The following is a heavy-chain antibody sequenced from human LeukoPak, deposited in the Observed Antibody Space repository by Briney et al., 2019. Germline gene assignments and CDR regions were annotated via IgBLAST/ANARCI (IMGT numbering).Heavy chain of an antibody. CDR1: GFTFDDYG. CDR2: INWNGGST. D-gene: IGHD3-22*01. CDR3: ARSAYYYDSSGSDAFDI. Sequence: GGSLRLSCAASGFTFDDYGMSWVRQAPGKGLEWVSGINWNGGSTGYADSVRGRFTISRHNAKNSLYLQMNSLRAEDTALYYCARSAYYYDSSGSDAFDIWGQGTMVTVSS. J-gene: IGHJ3*02. V-gene: IGHV3-20*04.